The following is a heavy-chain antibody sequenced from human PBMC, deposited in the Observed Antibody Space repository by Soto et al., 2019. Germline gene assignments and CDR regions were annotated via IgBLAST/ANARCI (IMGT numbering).Heavy chain of an antibody. Sequence: QVQLVQSGAEVKKPGSSVKVSCKASGGTFSSYAISWVRQAPGQGLEWMGGIMPIFRTPDYAQKFQGRVTITADESTSTSYMELSSLRSDDTGVYYCARDKDRQQLGGNYYYVMVVWCQGTRVTVSS. CDR2: IMPIFRTP. V-gene: IGHV1-69*12. D-gene: IGHD3-3*02. J-gene: IGHJ6*02. CDR3: ARDKDRQQLGGNYYYVMVV. CDR1: GGTFSSYA.